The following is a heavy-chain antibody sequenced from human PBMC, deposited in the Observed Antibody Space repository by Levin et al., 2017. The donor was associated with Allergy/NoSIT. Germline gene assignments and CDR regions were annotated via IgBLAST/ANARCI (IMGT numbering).Heavy chain of an antibody. CDR2: IIPIFGTA. J-gene: IGHJ6*03. CDR1: GGTFSSYA. D-gene: IGHD2-2*01. Sequence: KISCKASGGTFSSYAISWVRQAPGQGLEWMGGIIPIFGTANYAQKFQGRVTITADKSTSTAYMELSSLRSEDTAVYYCARDHQLLQEGMGDGIVGYYYYMDAWGKGTTVTVSS. CDR3: ARDHQLLQEGMGDGIVGYYYYMDA. V-gene: IGHV1-69*06.